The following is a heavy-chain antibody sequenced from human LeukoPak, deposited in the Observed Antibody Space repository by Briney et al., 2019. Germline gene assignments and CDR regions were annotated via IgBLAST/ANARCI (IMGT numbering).Heavy chain of an antibody. V-gene: IGHV3-23*01. D-gene: IGHD3-9*01. CDR2: ISGSGGSS. J-gene: IGHJ6*04. CDR3: AKEGSLRYVCWPDYYYYGMDV. CDR1: GFTFSSYA. Sequence: GGSLRLSCAASGFTFSSYAMSWVRQAPGKGLEWVSAISGSGGSSYYADSVKGRFTISRDDSKNTLYLQMNSLRAEDTAVYYCAKEGSLRYVCWPDYYYYGMDVWGKGTTVTVSS.